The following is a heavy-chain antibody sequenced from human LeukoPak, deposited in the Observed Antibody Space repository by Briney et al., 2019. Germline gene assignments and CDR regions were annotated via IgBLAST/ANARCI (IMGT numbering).Heavy chain of an antibody. CDR3: ARDHYFDISGYLDY. J-gene: IGHJ4*02. D-gene: IGHD3-22*01. CDR2: ISYDGTKQ. V-gene: IGHV3-30-3*01. CDR1: GFAFSTYA. Sequence: GRSLRLSCAASGFAFSTYAMHWVRQAPGKGLEWLAVISYDGTKQYFADSVKGRFTISRDNVKNSLYLEMNSLRVEDSAVYYCARDHYFDISGYLDYWGQGTPVTVSS.